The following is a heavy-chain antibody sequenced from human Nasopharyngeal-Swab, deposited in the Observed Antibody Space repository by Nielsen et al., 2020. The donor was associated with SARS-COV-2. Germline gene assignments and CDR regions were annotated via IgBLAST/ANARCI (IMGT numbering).Heavy chain of an antibody. CDR2: INWDSSYI. D-gene: IGHD1-26*01. CDR3: VRGTIVGAAGYDY. V-gene: IGHV3-21*01. Sequence: GESLKISCAGSGFTFSSYSMNWVRQAPGKGLEWISSINWDSSYIYHADSVKGRFTISRDNAKNSLYLQMTGLRAEDTAVYYCVRGTIVGAAGYDYWGQGTLLTVSS. CDR1: GFTFSSYS. J-gene: IGHJ4*02.